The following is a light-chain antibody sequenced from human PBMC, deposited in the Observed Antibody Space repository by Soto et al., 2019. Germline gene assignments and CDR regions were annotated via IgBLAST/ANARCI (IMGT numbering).Light chain of an antibody. CDR1: QGLSSD. CDR3: QQLNSYPIT. V-gene: IGKV1-9*01. Sequence: DIQLTQSPSFLSASVGDRVTITCRASQGLSSDLAWYQQKPGKAPKLLIYAASTLQSGVPSRFSGSGSGTEFTLTISRVQPEDFATYYCQQLNSYPITFGQGTRLEIK. CDR2: AAS. J-gene: IGKJ5*01.